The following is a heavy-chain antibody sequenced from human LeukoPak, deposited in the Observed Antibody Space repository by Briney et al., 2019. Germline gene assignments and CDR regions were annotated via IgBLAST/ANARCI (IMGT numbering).Heavy chain of an antibody. CDR2: IYYSGST. CDR1: GGSISSSSYY. V-gene: IGHV4-39*01. CDR3: ARWEVRLNAFEM. Sequence: SETLSFTCTVSGGSISSSSYYWGWIRQPPGKGLEWIGSIYYSGSTYYNPSLKSRVTISVDTSKNQFSLSLSSVTAADTAVYYCARWEVRLNAFEMWGQGTMVTVSS. J-gene: IGHJ3*02. D-gene: IGHD3-10*01.